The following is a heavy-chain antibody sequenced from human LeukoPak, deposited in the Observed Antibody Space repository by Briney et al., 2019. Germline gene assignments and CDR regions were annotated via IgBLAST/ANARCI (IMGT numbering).Heavy chain of an antibody. D-gene: IGHD3-22*01. CDR2: IYHSGST. J-gene: IGHJ4*02. Sequence: SETLSLTWTVTVGSIRSTDNYWSWIRQDPAKGLESIGYIYHSGSTYYNPALKSRVTISLDTSKNQFSLKLRSVTAADTAVYYCTRANYYDSTGYLPVVYPSDYWGQGTLVTVSS. CDR3: TRANYYDSTGYLPVVYPSDY. V-gene: IGHV4-31*02. CDR1: VGSIRSTDNY.